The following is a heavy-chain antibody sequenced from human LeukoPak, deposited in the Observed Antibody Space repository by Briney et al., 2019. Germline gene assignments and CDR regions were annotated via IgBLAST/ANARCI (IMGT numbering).Heavy chain of an antibody. CDR2: IYHSGST. CDR1: GGSIRSGGYS. D-gene: IGHD4-17*01. V-gene: IGHV4-30-2*01. J-gene: IGHJ5*02. Sequence: SETLSLTCAVSGGSIRSGGYSWSWIRQPPGKGLEWIGYIYHSGSTYYNPSLKSRVTISVDRSKNQFSLKLSSVTAADTAFYYCARAPGDYGWFDPWGQGTLVTVSS. CDR3: ARAPGDYGWFDP.